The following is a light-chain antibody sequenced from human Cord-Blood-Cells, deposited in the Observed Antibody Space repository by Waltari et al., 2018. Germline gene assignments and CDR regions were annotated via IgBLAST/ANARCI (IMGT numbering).Light chain of an antibody. CDR1: SSDVGGYNY. V-gene: IGLV2-14*01. CDR3: SSYTSSSTLV. CDR2: DVS. J-gene: IGLJ2*01. Sequence: QSALTQPASVSGSPGQSITIPSTGTSSDVGGYNYVSCYQQHPGKAPKLMIYDVSNRPSGVSNRFSGSKSGNTASLTISGLQAEDEADYYCSSYTSSSTLVFGGGTKLTVL.